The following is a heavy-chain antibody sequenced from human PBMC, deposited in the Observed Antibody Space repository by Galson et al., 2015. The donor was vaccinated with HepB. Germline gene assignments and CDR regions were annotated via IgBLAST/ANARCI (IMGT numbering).Heavy chain of an antibody. J-gene: IGHJ4*02. Sequence: SLRLSCAASGFTFSSYAMSWVRQAPGKGLEWASAISGSGGSTYYADSVKGRFTISRDNSKNTLYLQMNSLRAEDTAVYYCAKEVAVAGTNLHLDYWGQGTLVTVSS. CDR3: AKEVAVAGTNLHLDY. V-gene: IGHV3-23*01. CDR1: GFTFSSYA. D-gene: IGHD6-19*01. CDR2: ISGSGGST.